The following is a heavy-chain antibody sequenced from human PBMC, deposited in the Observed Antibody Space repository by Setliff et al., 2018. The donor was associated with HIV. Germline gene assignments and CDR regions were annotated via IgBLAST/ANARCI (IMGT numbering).Heavy chain of an antibody. J-gene: IGHJ5*02. V-gene: IGHV4-34*01. CDR1: GGSFSGFY. CDR2: IYHDGST. Sequence: SETLSLTCAVYGGSFSGFYWNWIRQPPGKGLEWVGSIYHDGSTYYNPSLRSRVTISVDTSKNQFSLKLSSVTAADTAVYYCARYYGSGTYHRWFDPWGQGTPVTVSS. CDR3: ARYYGSGTYHRWFDP. D-gene: IGHD3-10*01.